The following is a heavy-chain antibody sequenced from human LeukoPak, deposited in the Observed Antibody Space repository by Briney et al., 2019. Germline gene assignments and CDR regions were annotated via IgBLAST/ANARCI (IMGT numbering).Heavy chain of an antibody. V-gene: IGHV1-46*01. D-gene: IGHD6-13*01. CDR1: GYTFTSYH. Sequence: ASVKVSCKASGYTFTSYHIHWVRQAPGQGLGWMGIITPSNGFTTHAQKFQGRLTMTRDTSTSTVYMELNSLTSEDTAVYYCARAGDSNWANYYYGLDVWGKGTTVTVSS. J-gene: IGHJ6*04. CDR2: ITPSNGFT. CDR3: ARAGDSNWANYYYGLDV.